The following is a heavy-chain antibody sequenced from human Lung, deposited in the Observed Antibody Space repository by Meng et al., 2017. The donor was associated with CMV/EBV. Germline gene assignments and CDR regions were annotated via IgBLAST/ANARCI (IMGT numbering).Heavy chain of an antibody. D-gene: IGHD3-10*01. V-gene: IGHV1-8*01. J-gene: IGHJ5*02. CDR3: TRGRGSTHKGNWIEP. CDR2: MNPNSGNT. CDR1: GYTFTSYD. Sequence: SVKVSCXASGYTFTSYDINWVRQATGQGLEWMGWMNPNSGNTAYAPKFQGRLTMTRNTSINTAYMDLSSLRSEDTAIYYCTRGRGSTHKGNWIEPWGKGTLVTVSS.